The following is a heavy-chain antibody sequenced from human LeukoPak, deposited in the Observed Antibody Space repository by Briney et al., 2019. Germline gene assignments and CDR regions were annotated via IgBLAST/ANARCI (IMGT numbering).Heavy chain of an antibody. CDR3: ARLWSHYDNSGFFEDY. Sequence: RGASVKVSCKASGYIFTNYYLYWVRQAPGQGLEWMGVINPVGGVTTYAQRFQGRVTMTRDTSTSTFDMELSSLKSEDTAVYYCARLWSHYDNSGFFEDYWGQGTLVTVSS. D-gene: IGHD3-22*01. V-gene: IGHV1-46*01. CDR1: GYIFTNYY. CDR2: INPVGGVT. J-gene: IGHJ4*02.